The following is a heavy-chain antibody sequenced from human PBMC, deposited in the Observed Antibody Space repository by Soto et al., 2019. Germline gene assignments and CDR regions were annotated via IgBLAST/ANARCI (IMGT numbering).Heavy chain of an antibody. CDR2: ISAYNGNT. V-gene: IGHV1-18*01. Sequence: ASVKVSCKASGYTSTSYGISWVRQAPGQGLEWMGWISAYNGNTNYAQKLQGRVTMTTDTSTSTAYMELRSLRSDDTAVYYRARVVVAPNSFDYWGQGTLVTVSS. CDR1: GYTSTSYG. J-gene: IGHJ4*02. CDR3: ARVVVAPNSFDY. D-gene: IGHD2-15*01.